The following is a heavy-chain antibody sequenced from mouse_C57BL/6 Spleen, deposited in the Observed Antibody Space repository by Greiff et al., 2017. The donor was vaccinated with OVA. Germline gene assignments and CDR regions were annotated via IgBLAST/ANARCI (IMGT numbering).Heavy chain of an antibody. V-gene: IGHV1-9*01. CDR3: ARYSSIYYYGSRYVNYARDY. CDR1: GYTFTGYW. CDR2: ILPGSGST. J-gene: IGHJ4*01. D-gene: IGHD1-1*01. Sequence: QVQLQQSGAELMKPGASVKLSCKATGYTFTGYWIEWVKQRPGHGLEWIGEILPGSGSTNYNEKFKGKATFTADTSSNTAYMQLSSLTTEDSAIYYCARYSSIYYYGSRYVNYARDYWGQGTSVTVSS.